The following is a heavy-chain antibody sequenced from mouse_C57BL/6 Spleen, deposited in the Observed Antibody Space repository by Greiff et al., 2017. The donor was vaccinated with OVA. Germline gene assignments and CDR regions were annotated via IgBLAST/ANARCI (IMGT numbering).Heavy chain of an antibody. V-gene: IGHV1-69*01. CDR2: IVPSDSYT. CDR1: GYTFTSYW. J-gene: IGHJ1*03. CDR3: ARGGYDYGGYFDV. Sequence: VQLQQPGAELVMPGASVKLSCKASGYTFTSYWMHWVKQRPGQGLEWIGEIVPSDSYTNYNPKFKGKSTLTVDKSTSTAFMQLSSLTTEDSAVYDCARGGYDYGGYFDVWGTGTTVTVSS. D-gene: IGHD2-4*01.